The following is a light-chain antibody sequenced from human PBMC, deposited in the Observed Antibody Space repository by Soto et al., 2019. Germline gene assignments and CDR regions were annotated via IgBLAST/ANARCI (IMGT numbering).Light chain of an antibody. CDR1: SGHSSYI. Sequence: QSVLTQSSSASASLGSSVKLTCTLSSGHSSYIIAWHQQQPGKAPRYLMKLEGSGSYNKGSGVPDRFSGSSSGADRYLTISNLQFEDEADYYCENWDSNTPGVFGGGTTLTVL. CDR3: ENWDSNTPGV. CDR2: LEGSGSY. J-gene: IGLJ3*02. V-gene: IGLV4-60*02.